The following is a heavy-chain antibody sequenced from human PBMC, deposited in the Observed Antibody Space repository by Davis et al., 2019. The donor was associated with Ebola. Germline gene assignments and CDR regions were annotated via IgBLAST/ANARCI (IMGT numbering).Heavy chain of an antibody. D-gene: IGHD3-16*02. V-gene: IGHV3-53*04. Sequence: GESLKISCAASGFTVSSNYMSWVRQAPGKGLEWVSVIYSGGSTYYADSVKGRFTISRHNSKNTLYLQMNSLRAEDTAVYYCARGGRGYHFDYWGQGTLVTVSS. CDR2: IYSGGST. CDR3: ARGGRGYHFDY. CDR1: GFTVSSNY. J-gene: IGHJ4*02.